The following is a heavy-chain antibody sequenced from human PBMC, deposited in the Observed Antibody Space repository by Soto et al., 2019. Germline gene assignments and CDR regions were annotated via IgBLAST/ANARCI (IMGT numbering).Heavy chain of an antibody. V-gene: IGHV3-49*03. J-gene: IGHJ4*02. Sequence: GGSLRLSCTASGFTFGDYAMSWFRQAPGKGLEWVGFIRSKAYGGTTEYAAPVKGRFTISRDDSKSIAYLQMNSLKTEDTAVYYCTRASSSGWYPDYWGQGTLVTVSS. CDR3: TRASSSGWYPDY. D-gene: IGHD6-19*01. CDR2: IRSKAYGGTT. CDR1: GFTFGDYA.